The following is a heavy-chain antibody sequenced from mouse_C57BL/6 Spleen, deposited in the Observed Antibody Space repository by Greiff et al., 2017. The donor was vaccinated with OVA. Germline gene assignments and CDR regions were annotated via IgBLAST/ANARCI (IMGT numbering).Heavy chain of an antibody. D-gene: IGHD2-5*01. CDR1: GYTFTDYY. Sequence: EVKLQQSGPELVKPGASVKISCKASGYTFTDYYMNWVKQSHGKSLEWIGDINPNNGGTSYNQKFKGKATLTVDKSSSTAYMELRSLTSEDSAVYYCARGDYSNYGGFAYWGQGTLVTVSA. J-gene: IGHJ3*01. CDR3: ARGDYSNYGGFAY. CDR2: INPNNGGT. V-gene: IGHV1-26*01.